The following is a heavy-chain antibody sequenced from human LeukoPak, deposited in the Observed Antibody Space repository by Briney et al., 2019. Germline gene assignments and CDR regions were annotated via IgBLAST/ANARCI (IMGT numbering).Heavy chain of an antibody. CDR3: AAITGTTGWFDP. J-gene: IGHJ5*02. D-gene: IGHD1-7*01. CDR2: MNPNSGNT. V-gene: IGHV1-8*01. Sequence: ASVKVSCKASGYTFTSYDINWVRQAPGQGLEWMGWMNPNSGNTGYAQKFQGRVTMTRNTSISTAYMELSSLRSEDAAVYYCAAITGTTGWFDPWGQGTLVTVSS. CDR1: GYTFTSYD.